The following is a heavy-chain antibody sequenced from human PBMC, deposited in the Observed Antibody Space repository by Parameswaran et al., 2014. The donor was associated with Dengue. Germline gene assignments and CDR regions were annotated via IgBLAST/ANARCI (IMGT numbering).Heavy chain of an antibody. CDR2: IYYSGST. J-gene: IGHJ4*02. V-gene: IGHV4-59*08. D-gene: IGHD3-10*01. Sequence: PGKGLEWIGYIYYSGSTNYNPSLKSRVTISVDTSKNQFSLKLSSVTAADTAVYYCARQELGYYYGSGSYYFDYWGQGTLVTVSS. CDR3: ARQELGYYYGSGSYYFDY.